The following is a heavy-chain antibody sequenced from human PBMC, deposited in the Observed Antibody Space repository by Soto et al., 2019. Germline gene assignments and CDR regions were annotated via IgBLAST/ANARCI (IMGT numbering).Heavy chain of an antibody. CDR2: IIPIFGTA. CDR1: GGTFSSYA. J-gene: IGHJ4*02. D-gene: IGHD3-22*01. CDR3: AKNPYYYDSSGYYDY. Sequence: ASVKVSCKASGGTFSSYAISWVRQAPGQGLEWMGGIIPIFGTANYAQKFQGRVTITADESTSTAYMELSSLRSEDTAVYYCAKNPYYYDSSGYYDYWGQGTLVTVSS. V-gene: IGHV1-69*13.